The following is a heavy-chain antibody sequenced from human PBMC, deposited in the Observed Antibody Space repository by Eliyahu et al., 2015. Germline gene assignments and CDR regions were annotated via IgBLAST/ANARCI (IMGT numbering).Heavy chain of an antibody. V-gene: IGHV4-4*07. CDR3: ARVSVTTYWYFDL. CDR1: GGSISSYY. Sequence: QVQLQESGPGLVKPSETLSLTCXVSGGSISSYYXXWIXPPAGKGLEWIGRIYTSGSXNYNPSLKSRVTMSVDTSKNQFSLKLSSVTAADTAVYYCARVSVTTYWYFDLWGRGTLVTVSS. D-gene: IGHD4-17*01. J-gene: IGHJ2*01. CDR2: IYTSGSX.